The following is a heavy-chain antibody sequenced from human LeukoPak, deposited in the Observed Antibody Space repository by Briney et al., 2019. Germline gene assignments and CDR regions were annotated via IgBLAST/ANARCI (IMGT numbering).Heavy chain of an antibody. J-gene: IGHJ3*02. CDR3: ARFFAYYYDSSGYRDAFDI. CDR1: GGSISSYY. V-gene: IGHV4-59*01. CDR2: IYYSGST. Sequence: SETLSLTCTVSGGSISSYYWSWIRQPPGKGLEWIGYIYYSGSTNYNPSLKSRVTISVDTSKNQFSLKQSSVTAADTAVYYCARFFAYYYDSSGYRDAFDIWGQGTMVTVSS. D-gene: IGHD3-22*01.